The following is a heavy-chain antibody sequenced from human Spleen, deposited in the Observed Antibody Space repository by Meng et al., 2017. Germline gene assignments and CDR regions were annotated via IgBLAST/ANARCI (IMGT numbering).Heavy chain of an antibody. CDR3: ARGPTTMAQDFDY. Sequence: ARLQVWGPYMVKASGILSFTCSVSGGSIRTNNWWSWVGQRPGKGLEWIGEIFQSGTTNYNPSLKSRVTISVDTSQNNLSLKLSSVTAADSAVYYCARGPTTMAQDFDYWGQGTLVTVSS. D-gene: IGHD4-11*01. CDR2: IFQSGTT. CDR1: GGSIRTNNW. J-gene: IGHJ4*02. V-gene: IGHV4-4*02.